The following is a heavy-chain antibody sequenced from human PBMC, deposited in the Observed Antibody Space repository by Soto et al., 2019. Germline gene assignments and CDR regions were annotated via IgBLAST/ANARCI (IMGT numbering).Heavy chain of an antibody. CDR2: IYIAGAT. Sequence: DVQLVESGGGLIQPGGSLRLSCAASGFNVSTNYMSWVRQAPGKGLEWVSLIYIAGATYYADSVKGRFTISRDNSKNTVYLQMNSLRAEDTAVYYCVSGYYYDTSGLPLCLDYWGQGALVTVSS. CDR3: VSGYYYDTSGLPLCLDY. D-gene: IGHD3-22*01. J-gene: IGHJ4*02. CDR1: GFNVSTNY. V-gene: IGHV3-53*01.